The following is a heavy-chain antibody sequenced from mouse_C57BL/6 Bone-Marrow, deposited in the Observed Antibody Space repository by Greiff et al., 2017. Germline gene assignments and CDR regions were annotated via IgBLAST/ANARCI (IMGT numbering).Heavy chain of an antibody. V-gene: IGHV5-6*01. CDR1: GFTFSSYG. J-gene: IGHJ2*01. CDR2: ISSGGSYT. CDR3: ARQDY. Sequence: EVKLVESGGDLVKPGGSLKLSCAASGFTFSSYGMSWVRQTPDKRLEWVATISSGGSYTYYPDSVKGRFTISRDNAKNTLYLQMSSLKSEDTAMYYCARQDYWGQGTTLTGSS.